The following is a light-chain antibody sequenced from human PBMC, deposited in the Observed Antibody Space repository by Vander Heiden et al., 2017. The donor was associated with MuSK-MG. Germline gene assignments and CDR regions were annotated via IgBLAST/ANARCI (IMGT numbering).Light chain of an antibody. Sequence: DIQMTQSPSSLSASVGDRVTITCRASQSISSYLNWYQQKPGKAPKLLIYAASSLQSGVPSRFSGSGSGTDFTLTISSRQPEDFATYYCQQRYSTAPWKFGQGTKVEIK. V-gene: IGKV1-39*01. J-gene: IGKJ1*01. CDR1: QSISSY. CDR2: AAS. CDR3: QQRYSTAPWK.